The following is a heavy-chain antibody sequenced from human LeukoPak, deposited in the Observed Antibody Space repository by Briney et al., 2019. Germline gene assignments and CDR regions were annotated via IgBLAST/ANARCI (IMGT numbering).Heavy chain of an antibody. CDR1: VYTFTKYY. CDR3: ARGLTAVTTETSSVTQLAMVEYFQH. Sequence: ASVKVSCTASVYTFTKYYMHWVRQAPGQGLEWMGIINPSGGSTSYAQKFQGRVTMTRDTSTSTVYMELSSLRSEDTAVYYCARGLTAVTTETSSVTQLAMVEYFQHWGQGTLVTVSS. V-gene: IGHV1-46*01. J-gene: IGHJ1*01. CDR2: INPSGGST. D-gene: IGHD4-11*01.